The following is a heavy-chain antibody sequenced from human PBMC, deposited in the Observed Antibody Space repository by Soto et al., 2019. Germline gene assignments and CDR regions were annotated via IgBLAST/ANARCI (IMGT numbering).Heavy chain of an antibody. CDR1: GFTVSSNY. CDR3: ARGRGIAAAGFYFDY. J-gene: IGHJ4*02. V-gene: IGHV3-53*01. Sequence: VGSLRLSCAASGFTVSSNYMSWVRQAPGKGLEWVSVIYSGGSTYYADSVKGRFTISRDNSKNTLYLQMNSLRAEDTAVYYCARGRGIAAAGFYFDYWGQGTLVTVSS. CDR2: IYSGGST. D-gene: IGHD6-13*01.